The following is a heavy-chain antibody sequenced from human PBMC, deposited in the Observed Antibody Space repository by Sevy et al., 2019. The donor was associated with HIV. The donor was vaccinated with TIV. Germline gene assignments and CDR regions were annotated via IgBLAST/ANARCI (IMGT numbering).Heavy chain of an antibody. D-gene: IGHD6-13*01. CDR2: IYSGGNT. J-gene: IGHJ4*02. CDR3: ARGLFGTSSY. CDR1: GFTVSSYY. V-gene: IGHV3-53*01. Sequence: GGSLRLSCATSGFTVSSYYMSWVRQAPGKGLEWVSLIYSGGNTYYADSVKGRFTMSRDNSKNTLYLQMNSLRAEDTAVYYCARGLFGTSSYWGQGTMVTVSS.